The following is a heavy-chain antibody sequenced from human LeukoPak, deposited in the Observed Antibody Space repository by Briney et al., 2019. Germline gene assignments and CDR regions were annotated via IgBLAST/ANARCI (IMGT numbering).Heavy chain of an antibody. Sequence: SETLSLTCTVSGGSISSYYWSWIRQPPGKGLEWIGYIYYSGSTNYNPSLKSRVTISVDTSKNQFSLKLSSVTAADTAVYYCARDSGPRFDYWGQGTLVTVSS. J-gene: IGHJ4*02. CDR1: GGSISSYY. D-gene: IGHD6-19*01. CDR2: IYYSGST. CDR3: ARDSGPRFDY. V-gene: IGHV4-59*12.